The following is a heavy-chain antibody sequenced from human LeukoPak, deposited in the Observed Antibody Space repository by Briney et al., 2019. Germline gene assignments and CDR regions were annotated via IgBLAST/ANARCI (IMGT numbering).Heavy chain of an antibody. Sequence: PSETLSLTCTVAGGSISSFYWGWIRQPPGKGLEWIGYTYYSGSTNYNPSLKSRVTISVDTSKNQFSLKLSSVTAADTAVYYCARGYCSSTSCATDFDYWGQGTLVTVSS. D-gene: IGHD2-2*01. V-gene: IGHV4-59*08. CDR1: GGSISSFY. CDR2: TYYSGST. CDR3: ARGYCSSTSCATDFDY. J-gene: IGHJ4*02.